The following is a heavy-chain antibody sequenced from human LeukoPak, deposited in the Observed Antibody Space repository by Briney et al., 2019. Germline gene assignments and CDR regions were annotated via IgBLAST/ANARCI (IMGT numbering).Heavy chain of an antibody. D-gene: IGHD5-12*01. Sequence: GGSLRLSCAASGFTFSSYGMHWVRQAPGKGLEWVAVISHDGSNKYYADSVKGRFTISRDNSKNTLYLQMNSLRAEDTAVYYCAKVVDIGPLDYYYYGMDVWGQGTTVTVSS. V-gene: IGHV3-30*18. CDR2: ISHDGSNK. CDR3: AKVVDIGPLDYYYYGMDV. CDR1: GFTFSSYG. J-gene: IGHJ6*02.